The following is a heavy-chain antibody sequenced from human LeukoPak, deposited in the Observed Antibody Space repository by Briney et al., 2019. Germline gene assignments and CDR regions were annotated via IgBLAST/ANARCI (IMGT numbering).Heavy chain of an antibody. J-gene: IGHJ6*02. V-gene: IGHV4-59*08. D-gene: IGHD3/OR15-3a*01. CDR2: IYYSGST. CDR1: GGSISSYY. Sequence: SETLSLTCTVSGGSISSYYWSWIRQPPGKGLEWIGYIYYSGSTNYNPSLKSRVTISVDTSKNQFSLKLSSVTAADTAVYYCARLDPRRYYYGMDAWGQGTTVTVSS. CDR3: ARLDPRRYYYGMDA.